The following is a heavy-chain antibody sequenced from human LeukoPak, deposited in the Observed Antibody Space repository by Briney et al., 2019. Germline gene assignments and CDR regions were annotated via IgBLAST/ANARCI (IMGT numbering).Heavy chain of an antibody. V-gene: IGHV3-48*04. CDR2: ISSSGSTI. CDR3: ARDPSDCSSTSCYRFDY. D-gene: IGHD2-2*01. Sequence: GGSLRLSCAASGFPFSSYWMAWVRQAPGKGLEWVSYISSSGSTIYYADSVKGRFTISRDNAKNSLYLQMNSLRAEDTAVYYCARDPSDCSSTSCYRFDYWGQGTLVTVSS. CDR1: GFPFSSYW. J-gene: IGHJ4*02.